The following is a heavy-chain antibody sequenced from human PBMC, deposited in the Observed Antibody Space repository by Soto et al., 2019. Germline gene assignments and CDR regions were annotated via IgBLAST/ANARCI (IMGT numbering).Heavy chain of an antibody. J-gene: IGHJ3*01. V-gene: IGHV4-39*01. D-gene: IGHD2-15*01. CDR2: IYYSGST. CDR3: ASSNIVVVVAATRQDAFDL. Sequence: SETLSLTCTVSGGSISSSSYYWGWIRQPPGKGLEWIGSIYYSGSTYYNPSLKSRVTISVDTSKNQFSLKLSSVTAADTAVYYCASSNIVVVVAATRQDAFDLWGQGTMVTVSS. CDR1: GGSISSSSYY.